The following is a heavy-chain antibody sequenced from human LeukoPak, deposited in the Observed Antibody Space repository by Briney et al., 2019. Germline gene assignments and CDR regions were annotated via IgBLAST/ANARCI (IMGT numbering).Heavy chain of an antibody. CDR2: IYHSGST. V-gene: IGHV4-38-2*02. Sequence: SETLSLTCTVSGYSISSGYYWGWIRQPPGKGLEWIGSIYHSGSTYYNPSLKSRVTISVDTSKNQFSLKLSSVTAADTAVYYCARGASTRPRITIFGVVINNWFDPWGQGTLVTVSS. D-gene: IGHD3-3*01. J-gene: IGHJ5*02. CDR3: ARGASTRPRITIFGVVINNWFDP. CDR1: GYSISSGYY.